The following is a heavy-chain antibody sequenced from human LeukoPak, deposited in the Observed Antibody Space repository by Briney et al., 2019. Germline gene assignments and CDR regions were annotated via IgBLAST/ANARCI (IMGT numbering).Heavy chain of an antibody. CDR3: AKGGAVAGTAFDY. J-gene: IGHJ4*02. D-gene: IGHD6-19*01. CDR1: GFTFSNYN. V-gene: IGHV3-21*01. Sequence: GGSLRLSCAASGFTFSNYNMNWVRQAPGKVLEWVSSITYSSTYIYYADSVKGRFTISRDNSKNTLYLQMNSLRAEDTAVYYCAKGGAVAGTAFDYWGQGTLVTVSS. CDR2: ITYSSTYI.